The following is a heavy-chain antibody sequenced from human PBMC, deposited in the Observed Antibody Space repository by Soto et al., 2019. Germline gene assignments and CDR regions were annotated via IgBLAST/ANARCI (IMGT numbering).Heavy chain of an antibody. CDR2: IYYSVST. CDR3: ARDTTSTVTWPDSCDY. Sequence: QVQLQESGPGLLTPSEPLSLNCTVSGGSVSSGSYYWSCIRQPTGKRLDWSGYIYYSVSTNYNPSLKTRVTRSVYTSKNQFSLKLSSVTAADTAVYYCARDTTSTVTWPDSCDYCGQGTLVTVSS. J-gene: IGHJ4*02. V-gene: IGHV4-61*01. D-gene: IGHD4-17*01. CDR1: GGSVSSGSYY.